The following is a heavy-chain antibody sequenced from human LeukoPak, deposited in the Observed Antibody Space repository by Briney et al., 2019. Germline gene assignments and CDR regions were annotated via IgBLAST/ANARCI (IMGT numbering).Heavy chain of an antibody. CDR3: ARHPSSSGLYYFVY. CDR1: GGSISSYY. V-gene: IGHV4-59*08. CDR2: INYSGST. Sequence: PSETVSLTCTVSGGSISSYYWSWIRQPPGKGLEWIGYINYSGSTKYNPSLKSRVTISVDTSKNQFSLKVSSVTAADTAFYYCARHPSSSGLYYFVYWGEGALVTVPS. D-gene: IGHD6-19*01. J-gene: IGHJ4*02.